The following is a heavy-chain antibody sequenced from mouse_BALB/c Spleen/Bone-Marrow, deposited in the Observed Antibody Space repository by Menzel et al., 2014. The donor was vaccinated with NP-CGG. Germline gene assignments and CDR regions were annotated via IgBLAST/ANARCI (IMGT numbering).Heavy chain of an antibody. CDR1: GFTFSNFR. CDR3: ARSTWSYYNGMDY. CDR2: ISGVSSTI. D-gene: IGHD1-1*01. J-gene: IGHJ4*01. Sequence: EVKLMESGGGLVQPGGSRKLSRAASGFTFSNFRIHWVRQAPEKGLEWVAYISGVSSTIYYADTVKGRFTISRDNPKNTLFLQMTSLRSEDTAMYYCARSTWSYYNGMDYWGQGTSVTVSS. V-gene: IGHV5-17*02.